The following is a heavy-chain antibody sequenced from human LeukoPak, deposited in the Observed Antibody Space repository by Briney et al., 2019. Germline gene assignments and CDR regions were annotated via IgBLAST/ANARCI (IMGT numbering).Heavy chain of an antibody. D-gene: IGHD1-1*01. CDR3: AREGTSGTHLNWFDP. J-gene: IGHJ5*02. CDR2: IYGSGST. V-gene: IGHV4-61*01. Sequence: SETLSLTCTVSGGSISSSRYYWSWIRQPPGKGLEWIGHIYGSGSTNYNPSLKSRVTLSVDTSKNQFSLKLSSVTAADTAVYYCAREGTSGTHLNWFDPWGQGTLVTVSS. CDR1: GGSISSSRYY.